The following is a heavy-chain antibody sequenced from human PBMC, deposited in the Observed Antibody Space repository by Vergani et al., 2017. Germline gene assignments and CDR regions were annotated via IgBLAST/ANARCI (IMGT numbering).Heavy chain of an antibody. J-gene: IGHJ6*02. CDR1: GYTFTSYG. V-gene: IGHV1-18*01. D-gene: IGHD2-2*02. CDR3: ARDFLYCSSTSCYKNAHGYYYGMDV. Sequence: QVQLVQSGAEVKKPGASVKVSCKASGYTFTSYGISWVRQAPGQGLEWMGWISAYNGNTKYAQKLQGRVTMTTDTSTRTAYMELRSLRSDDTAVYYCARDFLYCSSTSCYKNAHGYYYGMDVWGQGTTVTVSS. CDR2: ISAYNGNT.